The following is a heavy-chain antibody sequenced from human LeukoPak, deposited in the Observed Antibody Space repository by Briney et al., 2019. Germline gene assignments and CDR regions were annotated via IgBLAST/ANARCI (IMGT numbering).Heavy chain of an antibody. CDR3: VRGWYYYFDY. Sequence: PSETLSLTCDVSDDSISNDDWWNWVRQPPGKGLEWIGYIYYSGSTNYNPSLKSRVTISVDTSKNQFSLKLSSVTAADTAVYYCVRGWYYYFDYWGQGTLVTVSS. V-gene: IGHV4-59*01. CDR1: DDSISNDD. D-gene: IGHD2-15*01. J-gene: IGHJ4*02. CDR2: IYYSGST.